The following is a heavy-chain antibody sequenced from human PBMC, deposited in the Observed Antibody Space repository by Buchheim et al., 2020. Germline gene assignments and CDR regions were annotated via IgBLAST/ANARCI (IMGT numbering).Heavy chain of an antibody. D-gene: IGHD4-23*01. CDR3: ARGRDGDNWFGL. V-gene: IGHV7-4-1*02. CDR1: GYTFTTYD. J-gene: IGHJ5*02. Sequence: QVQLVQSGSELKEPGASVKLSCKASGYTFTTYDFNWVRQAPGQGLEWMGWISTNTENPAYARGFAGRFVFSLDTSVSTAYLQINSLRADDSAVYYCARGRDGDNWFGLWGQGTL. CDR2: ISTNTENP.